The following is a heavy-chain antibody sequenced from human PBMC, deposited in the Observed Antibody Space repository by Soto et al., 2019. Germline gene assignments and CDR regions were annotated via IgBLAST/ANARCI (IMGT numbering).Heavy chain of an antibody. D-gene: IGHD5-12*01. CDR2: IYWDDDK. CDR1: GFSLSTSGGG. CDR3: AHRGWLQLYDY. Sequence: QITLKESRPTLVKPTQTLTLTCTFSGFSLSTSGGGVGWIRQPPGKALEWLALIYWDDDKRYSPSLKSRFPSTKNTTKNQVVLTMTNKDPVDTATDYCAHRGWLQLYDYWGQGTLVTVSS. V-gene: IGHV2-5*02. J-gene: IGHJ4*01.